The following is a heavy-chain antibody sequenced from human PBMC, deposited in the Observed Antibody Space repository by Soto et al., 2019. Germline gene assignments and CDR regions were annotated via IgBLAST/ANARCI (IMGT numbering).Heavy chain of an antibody. V-gene: IGHV4-31*03. J-gene: IGHJ6*02. Sequence: SETLSLTCTVSGGSIRSGGYYWSWVRQNPRRGLEWIGNIYYSGNTYYNPSLKSRLTISVDTSKNQFSLNLSSVTAADTAVYYCARDRLMATACTARHYFGLDVWGQGTTVTVSS. D-gene: IGHD5-18*01. CDR1: GGSIRSGGYY. CDR2: IYYSGNT. CDR3: ARDRLMATACTARHYFGLDV.